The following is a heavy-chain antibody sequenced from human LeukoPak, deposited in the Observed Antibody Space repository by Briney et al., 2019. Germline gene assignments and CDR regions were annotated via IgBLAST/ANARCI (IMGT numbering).Heavy chain of an antibody. CDR1: GFTFSSYG. J-gene: IGHJ4*02. Sequence: GGSLRLSCAASGFTFSSYGMHWVRQAPGKGLEWVAVISYDGSNKYYADSVKGRFTISRDNSKNTLYLQMNSLRAEDTAVYYCARIHDYGGKFDYWGQGTLVTVSS. V-gene: IGHV3-30*03. CDR2: ISYDGSNK. CDR3: ARIHDYGGKFDY. D-gene: IGHD4-23*01.